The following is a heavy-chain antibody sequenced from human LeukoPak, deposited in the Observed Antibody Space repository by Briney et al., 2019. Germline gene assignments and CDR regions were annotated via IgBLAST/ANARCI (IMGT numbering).Heavy chain of an antibody. V-gene: IGHV1-8*01. J-gene: IGHJ4*02. CDR1: GYTFTSYD. Sequence: ASVKVSCEASGYTFTSYDINWVRQAAGQGLEWMGWMNPYSGNTGYAQKFQGRVTMTRSTSISTAYMELGSLTSEDTAVCYCTRGSQNCASASCYNFWGQGTLVTVSS. D-gene: IGHD2-2*02. CDR2: MNPYSGNT. CDR3: TRGSQNCASASCYNF.